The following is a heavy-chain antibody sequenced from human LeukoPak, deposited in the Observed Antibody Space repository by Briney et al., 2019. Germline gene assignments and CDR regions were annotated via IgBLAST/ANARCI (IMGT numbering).Heavy chain of an antibody. V-gene: IGHV3-7*01. CDR2: IKQDGSDK. Sequence: GGSLRLSCAASGFTFSNYWMSWVRQAPGKGLEWVANIKQDGSDKYFVDSVKGRFTISRDNAKNSLYLQMNSLRAEDTAVYYCVRVACTSCPILYYFDYWGQGTLVTVSS. D-gene: IGHD2-2*01. J-gene: IGHJ4*02. CDR3: VRVACTSCPILYYFDY. CDR1: GFTFSNYW.